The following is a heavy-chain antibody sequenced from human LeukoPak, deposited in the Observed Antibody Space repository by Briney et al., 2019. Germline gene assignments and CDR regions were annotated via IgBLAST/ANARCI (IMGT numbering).Heavy chain of an antibody. CDR3: AKEPYSSGWYPFDY. CDR2: ISGDGGST. CDR1: GFTFDDYA. Sequence: GGSPRLSCAASGFTFDDYAMHWVRQAPGKGLEWVSLISGDGGSTYYADSVKGRFTISRDNSKNSLYLQMNSLRTEDTALYYCAKEPYSSGWYPFDYWGQGTLVTVSS. D-gene: IGHD6-19*01. V-gene: IGHV3-43*02. J-gene: IGHJ4*02.